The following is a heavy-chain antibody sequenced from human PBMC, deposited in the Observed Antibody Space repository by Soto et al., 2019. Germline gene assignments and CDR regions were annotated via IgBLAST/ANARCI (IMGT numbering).Heavy chain of an antibody. CDR1: GYTFTTYA. D-gene: IGHD3-3*01. V-gene: IGHV1-3*01. Sequence: ASVKVSCKASGYTFTTYAMHWLRQAPGQRLEWMGWINAETGNTKYSQKFQGRVTITRDTSASTTYMELSSLRFEDTALYYCARDIFGLLTIGVSHFWGQGTLVTVSS. J-gene: IGHJ4*02. CDR3: ARDIFGLLTIGVSHF. CDR2: INAETGNT.